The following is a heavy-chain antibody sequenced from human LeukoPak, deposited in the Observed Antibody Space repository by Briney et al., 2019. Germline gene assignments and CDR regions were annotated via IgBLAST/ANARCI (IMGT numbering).Heavy chain of an antibody. D-gene: IGHD7-27*01. CDR1: AFTFSDYS. J-gene: IGHJ3*01. V-gene: IGHV3-48*02. CDR2: IDTSSSTM. Sequence: GGSLRLSCAASAFTFSDYSINWVRQAPGKGLEWISYIDTSSSTMYYADSVMGRFTISRDNAKESLYLQMNSLRDEDTAVYYCAREDDSWGPNNLDLWGQGTMVTVSS. CDR3: AREDDSWGPNNLDL.